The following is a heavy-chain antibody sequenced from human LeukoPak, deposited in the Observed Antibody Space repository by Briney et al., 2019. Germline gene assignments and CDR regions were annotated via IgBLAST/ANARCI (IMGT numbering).Heavy chain of an antibody. J-gene: IGHJ4*02. CDR2: IIPIFGTA. CDR3: GRKAGDCGGGSCYPIDY. Sequence: GSSVKVSCKGFGGSFSSEAISWVRQAPGQGLEWMGGIIPIFGTANYAQKFQGRVTITTDESTTTAYMEVSSLRSEDTAVYYCGRKAGDCGGGSCYPIDYWGQGTLVTVSS. CDR1: GGSFSSEA. V-gene: IGHV1-69*05. D-gene: IGHD2-15*01.